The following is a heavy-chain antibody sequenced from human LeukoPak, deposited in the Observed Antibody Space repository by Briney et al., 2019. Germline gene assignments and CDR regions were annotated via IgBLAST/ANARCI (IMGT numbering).Heavy chain of an antibody. V-gene: IGHV1-69*04. CDR2: IIPILGIA. D-gene: IGHD4-17*01. Sequence: RVASVKVSCKASGGTFSSYAISWVRQAPGQGLEWMGRIIPILGIANYAQKFQGRVTITADKSTSTAYMELSSLRSEDTAVYYCAREPMTTVTTKLFDYWGQGTLVTVSS. CDR3: AREPMTTVTTKLFDY. J-gene: IGHJ4*02. CDR1: GGTFSSYA.